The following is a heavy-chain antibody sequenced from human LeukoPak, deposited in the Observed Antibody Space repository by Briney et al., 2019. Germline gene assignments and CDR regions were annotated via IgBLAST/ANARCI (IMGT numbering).Heavy chain of an antibody. J-gene: IGHJ4*02. CDR3: ARDRGYYDSSGYPYYFDY. CDR2: IIPIFGTA. Sequence: ASVKVSCKASGGTFSSYAISWVRQAPGQGREWMGRIIPIFGTANYAQKFQGRVTITTDESTSTAYMELSSLRSEDTAVYYCARDRGYYDSSGYPYYFDYWGQGTLVTVSS. D-gene: IGHD3-22*01. V-gene: IGHV1-69*05. CDR1: GGTFSSYA.